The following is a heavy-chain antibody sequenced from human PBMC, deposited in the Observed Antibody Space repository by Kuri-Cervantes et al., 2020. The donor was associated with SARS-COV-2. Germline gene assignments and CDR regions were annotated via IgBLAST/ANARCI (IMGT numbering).Heavy chain of an antibody. Sequence: GGSLRLSCAASGFTFSSSWMHWVCQAPEKGQEWVADIKCDGSEKYYVDSVKGRLTISRDNAKNSLYLQVNSLRAEDMTVYYCARGREWELLHAGAFDIWGQGTMVTVSS. D-gene: IGHD1-26*01. J-gene: IGHJ3*02. CDR1: GFTFSSSW. V-gene: IGHV3-52*01. CDR2: IKCDGSEK. CDR3: ARGREWELLHAGAFDI.